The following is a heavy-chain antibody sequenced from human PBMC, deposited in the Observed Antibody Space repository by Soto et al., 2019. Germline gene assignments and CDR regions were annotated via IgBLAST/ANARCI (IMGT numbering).Heavy chain of an antibody. Sequence: NPPETQPHTYAVSDGSISGYLWSWIRQPPGKGLQWFAQIYPSEYTNYNPSLNSRVTISVHTSNGQFSLKLSSVTAADTAVFYCARRERAAGTDWCSAPWGQGTPVTGSS. J-gene: IGHJ5*02. CDR2: IYPSEYT. CDR3: ARRERAAGTDWCSAP. D-gene: IGHD6-13*01. V-gene: IGHV4-4*09. CDR1: DGSISGYL.